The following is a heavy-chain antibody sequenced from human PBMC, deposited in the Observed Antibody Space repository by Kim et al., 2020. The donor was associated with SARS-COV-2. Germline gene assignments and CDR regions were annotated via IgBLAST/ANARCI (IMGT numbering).Heavy chain of an antibody. J-gene: IGHJ5*02. V-gene: IGHV1-3*01. Sequence: ASVKVSCKASGYSFSSYAMHWVRQAPGQRLEWMGWINAGNGNTKYSQKFQGRVTITRDTSASTAHMELSSLRSEDTAVYYCARDYRGPYSYFPLANWFDPWGQGTLVTVSS. CDR2: INAGNGNT. CDR1: GYSFSSYA. D-gene: IGHD3-10*01. CDR3: ARDYRGPYSYFPLANWFDP.